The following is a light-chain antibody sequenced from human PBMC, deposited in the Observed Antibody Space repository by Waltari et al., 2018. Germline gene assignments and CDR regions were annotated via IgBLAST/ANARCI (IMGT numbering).Light chain of an antibody. CDR1: QSVSSNY. V-gene: IGKV3-20*01. CDR3: QQYGTSPLT. CDR2: GAS. Sequence: EIVLTQSPGTLSLSPGERATLPCRASQSVSSNYLAWYQQKPGQAPRLLIYGASSRATGIPDRFSGSGSGTDFTLTISRLEPEDFAVYYCQQYGTSPLTFGGGTKVEIK. J-gene: IGKJ4*01.